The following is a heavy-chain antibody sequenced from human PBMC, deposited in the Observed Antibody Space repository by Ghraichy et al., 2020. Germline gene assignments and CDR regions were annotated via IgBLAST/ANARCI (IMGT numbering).Heavy chain of an antibody. CDR1: GGTFSSYA. CDR2: IIPIFGTA. V-gene: IGHV1-69*13. Sequence: SVKVSCKASGGTFSSYAISWVRQAPGQGLEWMGGIIPIFGTANYAQKFQGRVTITADESTSTAYMELSSLRSEDTAVYYCARDTGAVAQLNWFDPWGQGTLVTVSS. J-gene: IGHJ5*02. D-gene: IGHD6-19*01. CDR3: ARDTGAVAQLNWFDP.